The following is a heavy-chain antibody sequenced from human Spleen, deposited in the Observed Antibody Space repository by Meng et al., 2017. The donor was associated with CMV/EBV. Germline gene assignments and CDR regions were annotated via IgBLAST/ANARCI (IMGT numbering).Heavy chain of an antibody. J-gene: IGHJ2*01. CDR2: IYHIGDT. V-gene: IGHV4-61*08. CDR1: GDSLRSGGYY. Sequence: CTVSGDSLRSGGYYWSWIRQPPGKTLEWIGYIYHIGDTNYNPSLKSRVTISVDTSKNQFSLRLSSVTEADTAMYYCARKSPYWYFDLWGRGTLVTVSS. CDR3: ARKSPYWYFDL.